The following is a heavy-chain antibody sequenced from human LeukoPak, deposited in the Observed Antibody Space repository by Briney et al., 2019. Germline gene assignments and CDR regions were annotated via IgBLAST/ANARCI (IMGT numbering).Heavy chain of an antibody. CDR2: IQYDGSDK. V-gene: IGHV3-30*02. Sequence: GGSLRLSRSASRFTFSSYGMHWVRQAPGKGLEWVAFIQYDGSDKYYADSVKGRFTISRDNSKNTLYLQMNSLRTEDTAVYYCRDPFDYWGQGTLVTVSS. J-gene: IGHJ4*02. CDR1: RFTFSSYG. D-gene: IGHD5-24*01. CDR3: RDPFDY.